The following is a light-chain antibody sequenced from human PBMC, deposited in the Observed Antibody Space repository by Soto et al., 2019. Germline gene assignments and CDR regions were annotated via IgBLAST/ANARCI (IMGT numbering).Light chain of an antibody. J-gene: IGLJ1*01. Sequence: QSVLTQPASVSGSPGQSITISCTGTSCDVGSYNLVSWYQQHPGKAPKLMIYEVSKRPSGVSNRFSGSKSGNTASLTISGLQPEDEADYYCCSYAGSSTFFGTGTKVTV. V-gene: IGLV2-23*02. CDR2: EVS. CDR3: CSYAGSSTF. CDR1: SCDVGSYNL.